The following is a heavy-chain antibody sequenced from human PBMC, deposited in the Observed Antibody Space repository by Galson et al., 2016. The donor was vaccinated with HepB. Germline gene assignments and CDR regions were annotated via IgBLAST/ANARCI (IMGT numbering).Heavy chain of an antibody. CDR3: ARSNLLVPAAILRYGLDV. D-gene: IGHD2-2*01. CDR1: GFTFNTYA. J-gene: IGHJ6*02. V-gene: IGHV3-64*02. CDR2: ISNGGTT. Sequence: SLRLSCAASGFTFNTYAMHWVRQPPAPGKGLEYVSAISNGGTTYYAESVKGRFTISRDNSKNMLYLRMGSLRPEDMAVYYCARSNLLVPAAILRYGLDVWGQGTTVTVSS.